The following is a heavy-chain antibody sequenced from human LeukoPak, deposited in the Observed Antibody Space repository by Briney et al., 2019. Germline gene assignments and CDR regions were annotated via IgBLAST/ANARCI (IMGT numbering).Heavy chain of an antibody. V-gene: IGHV1-24*01. CDR1: GDTLTELS. Sequence: ASVKVSCKVSGDTLTELSMHWVRQAPGKGLEWMGGFDPEDGETIYAQKFQGRVTMTEDTSTDTAYMELGRLRSEDTAVYYCATDMIVPAAIVGYYGMDVWGQGTTVTVSS. CDR3: ATDMIVPAAIVGYYGMDV. D-gene: IGHD2-2*02. CDR2: FDPEDGET. J-gene: IGHJ6*02.